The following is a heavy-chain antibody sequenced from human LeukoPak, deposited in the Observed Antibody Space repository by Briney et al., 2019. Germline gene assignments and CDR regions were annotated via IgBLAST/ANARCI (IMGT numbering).Heavy chain of an antibody. V-gene: IGHV4-59*01. CDR3: AREAVYYDFWSGYYTYGNFDY. CDR1: GGCISSYY. J-gene: IGHJ4*02. D-gene: IGHD3-3*01. Sequence: SETLSLTCTVSGGCISSYYWSWIRQPPGKGLEWMGYIYYSGSTNYNPSLKSRVTISVDTSKNQFSLKLSSVTAADTAVYYCAREAVYYDFWSGYYTYGNFDYWGQGTLVTVSS. CDR2: IYYSGST.